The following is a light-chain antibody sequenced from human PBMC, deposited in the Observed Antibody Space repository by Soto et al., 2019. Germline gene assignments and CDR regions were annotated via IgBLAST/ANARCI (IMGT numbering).Light chain of an antibody. V-gene: IGLV2-8*01. J-gene: IGLJ1*01. Sequence: QSALTQPPSASGSPGQSVTISCTGTGSDVGGSNYVSWYQQHPGKVPKLIMYEVTKRTSGVEDRFSGAKSGNTASLTGSGLQAEDEAYYCSSSYVGSIKFAVFGTGTKLTGL. CDR1: GSDVGGSNY. CDR3: SSYVGSIKFAV. CDR2: EVT.